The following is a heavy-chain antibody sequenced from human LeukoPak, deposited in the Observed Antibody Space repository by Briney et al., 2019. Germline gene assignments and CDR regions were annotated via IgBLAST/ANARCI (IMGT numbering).Heavy chain of an antibody. CDR1: GGSISSNSYY. V-gene: IGHV4-39*07. CDR3: ARDSDSSGYYFDY. D-gene: IGHD3-22*01. CDR2: IYYSGST. J-gene: IGHJ4*02. Sequence: KPSETLSLTCTVSGGSISSNSYYWGWIRQSPGKGLEYIGTIYYSGSTYYSPSLKSRVTISVDTSKNQFSLKLSSVTAADTAVYYCARDSDSSGYYFDYWGQGTLVTVSS.